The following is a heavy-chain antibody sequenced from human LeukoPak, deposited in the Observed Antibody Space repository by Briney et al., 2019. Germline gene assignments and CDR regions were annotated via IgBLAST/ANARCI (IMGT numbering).Heavy chain of an antibody. D-gene: IGHD3-22*01. CDR2: ISSSSSTI. J-gene: IGHJ4*02. Sequence: GGSLRLSCAASGFTFSSYEMNWVRQAPGKGLEWVSYISSSSSTIYYADSVKGRFTISRDNAKNSLYLQMNSLRAEDTAVYYCASTWGHYYDSSGYYALSFDYWGQGTLVTVSS. V-gene: IGHV3-48*01. CDR3: ASTWGHYYDSSGYYALSFDY. CDR1: GFTFSSYE.